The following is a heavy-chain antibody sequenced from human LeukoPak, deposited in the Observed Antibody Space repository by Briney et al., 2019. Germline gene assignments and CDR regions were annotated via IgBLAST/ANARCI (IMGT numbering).Heavy chain of an antibody. CDR3: ARLKYSSSHFDY. J-gene: IGHJ4*02. V-gene: IGHV4-38-2*01. CDR1: GYSISSGYY. CDR2: IYRSGST. Sequence: SETLSLTCDVSGYSISSGYYWGWIRQPPGEGLEWIGSIYRSGSTYYNPSLKSRVTISVDTSKNQFSLKLSSVTAADTAVYYCARLKYSSSHFDYWGQGTLVTVSS. D-gene: IGHD6-6*01.